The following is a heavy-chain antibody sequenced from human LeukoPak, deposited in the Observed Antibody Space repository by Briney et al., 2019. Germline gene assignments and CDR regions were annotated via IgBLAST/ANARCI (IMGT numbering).Heavy chain of an antibody. V-gene: IGHV1-69*04. CDR2: IIPILGIA. D-gene: IGHD3-22*01. J-gene: IGHJ6*02. CDR1: GGTFSSYA. CDR3: ARSVGSGYYHYGMDV. Sequence: GSSVKVSCKASGGTFSSYAMSWVRQAPGQGLEWMGRIIPILGIANYAQKFQGRVTITADKSTSTAYMELSSLRSEDTAVYYCARSVGSGYYHYGMDVWGQGTTVTVSS.